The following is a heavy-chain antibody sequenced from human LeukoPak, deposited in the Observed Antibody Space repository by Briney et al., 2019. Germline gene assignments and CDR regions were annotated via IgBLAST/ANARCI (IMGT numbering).Heavy chain of an antibody. CDR3: ARQRTGYSSSSL. Sequence: SVKVSCKASGGTFSSYAISWVRQAPGQGLEWMGGIIPIFGTANYAQKFQGRVTITADESTSTAYMELSSLRAEDTAVYYCARQRTGYSSSSLWGQGTLVTVSS. D-gene: IGHD6-13*01. J-gene: IGHJ4*02. CDR1: GGTFSSYA. CDR2: IIPIFGTA. V-gene: IGHV1-69*13.